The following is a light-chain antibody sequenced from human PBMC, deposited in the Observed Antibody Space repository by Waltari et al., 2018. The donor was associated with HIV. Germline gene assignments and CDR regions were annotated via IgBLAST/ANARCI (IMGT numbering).Light chain of an antibody. CDR3: CSYTSSSTLGV. CDR1: SSDVGGYNY. V-gene: IGLV2-14*01. Sequence: QSALTQPASVSGSPGQSITISCTGTSSDVGGYNYVSWYQQHPGKAPKLLIYEVSKRPSGISNRFSGSKSGNTAARTISGLQAEDEADYYCCSYTSSSTLGVFGGGTKLTVL. CDR2: EVS. J-gene: IGLJ2*01.